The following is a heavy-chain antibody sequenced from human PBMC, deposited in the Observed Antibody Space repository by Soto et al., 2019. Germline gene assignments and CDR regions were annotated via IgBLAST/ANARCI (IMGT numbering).Heavy chain of an antibody. CDR1: GFTFSKSW. V-gene: IGHV3-7*04. D-gene: IGHD3-16*01. J-gene: IGHJ4*02. Sequence: VQLVESGGGLVQPGGSLRLTCTTSGFTFSKSWMSWVRQAPGKGLEWVANLNQDGSDKSYVDSVKGRFAISRDNAKNSLYLEMNSLTTGDTAVYYCVGGGGNFDYWGQGTLVTVSS. CDR2: LNQDGSDK. CDR3: VGGGGNFDY.